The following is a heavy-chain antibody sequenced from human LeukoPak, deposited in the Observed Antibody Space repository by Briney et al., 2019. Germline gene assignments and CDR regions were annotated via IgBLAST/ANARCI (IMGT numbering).Heavy chain of an antibody. CDR3: ARGNNHDSGSHDY. CDR1: GFRFSSSG. V-gene: IGHV3-33*08. J-gene: IGHJ4*02. D-gene: IGHD3-10*01. Sequence: GGSLRLSCAASGFRFSSSGMHWVRQAPGKGLEWVAVIWYDGSSKYYADSVKGRFTISRDNSKNTLYVQMNSLRAEDTAVYYCARGNNHDSGSHDYWGQGTLVTVSS. CDR2: IWYDGSSK.